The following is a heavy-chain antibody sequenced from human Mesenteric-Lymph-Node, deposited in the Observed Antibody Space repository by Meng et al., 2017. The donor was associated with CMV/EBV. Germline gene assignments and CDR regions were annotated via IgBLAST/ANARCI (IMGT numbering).Heavy chain of an antibody. CDR1: GGSVSSGSHY. D-gene: IGHD3-3*01. CDR3: ARGDFWSADYGRYFDY. CDR2: IYSSGST. J-gene: IGHJ4*02. V-gene: IGHV4-61*01. Sequence: SETLSLTCNVSGGSVSSGSHYWRWIRQPPGKGLEWIGYIYSSGSTNYNSSLKSRVTISVDTSKNEFSLKLSSVTAADTAVYFCARGDFWSADYGRYFDYWGQGALVTVSS.